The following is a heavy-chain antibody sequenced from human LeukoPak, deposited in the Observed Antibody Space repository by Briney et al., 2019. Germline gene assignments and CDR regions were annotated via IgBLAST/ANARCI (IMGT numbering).Heavy chain of an antibody. CDR2: ISGSGANR. V-gene: IGHV3-11*01. J-gene: IGHJ6*02. CDR3: ATLHFYAMGV. Sequence: GGSLRLSRAASGLRFSDQYMIWIRQTPGKGLEWISFISGSGANRFYADSMKGRFTISKDNTKNSLYLQMNSLRAEDTATYYCATLHFYAMGVWGQGTTVTVSS. CDR1: GLRFSDQY.